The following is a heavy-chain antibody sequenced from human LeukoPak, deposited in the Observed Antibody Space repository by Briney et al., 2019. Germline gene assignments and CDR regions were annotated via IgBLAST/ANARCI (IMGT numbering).Heavy chain of an antibody. CDR2: IYYSGST. Sequence: PSETLSLTCTVSGGSISSYYWSWIRQPPGKGLEWIGYIYYSGSTNYNPSLKSRVTISVDTSKNQFSLKLSSATAADTAVYYCARDPLSQGWCDPWGQGTLVTVSS. J-gene: IGHJ5*02. D-gene: IGHD3-3*02. CDR3: ARDPLSQGWCDP. V-gene: IGHV4-59*01. CDR1: GGSISSYY.